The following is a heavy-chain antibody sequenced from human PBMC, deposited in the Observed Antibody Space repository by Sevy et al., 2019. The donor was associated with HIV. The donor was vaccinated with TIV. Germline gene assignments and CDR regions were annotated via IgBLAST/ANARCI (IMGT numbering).Heavy chain of an antibody. CDR3: ARVFRGAAAGADFYYYMDV. V-gene: IGHV1-18*01. D-gene: IGHD6-13*01. CDR2: ISGHNGNT. CDR1: GYNFIIYG. J-gene: IGHJ6*03. Sequence: ASVKVSCKASGYNFIIYGISWVRQAPGQGLEWMGWISGHNGNTIYAQNFQGRVTMTRDTSTSTAYMELRSLRSDDTAVYYCARVFRGAAAGADFYYYMDVWGKGTTVTVSS.